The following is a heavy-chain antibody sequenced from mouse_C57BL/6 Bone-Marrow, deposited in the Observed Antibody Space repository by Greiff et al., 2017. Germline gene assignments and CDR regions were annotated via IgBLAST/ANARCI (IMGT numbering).Heavy chain of an antibody. V-gene: IGHV1-81*01. J-gene: IGHJ4*01. CDR1: GYTFTSYG. Sequence: QVQLQQSGAELARPGASVKLSCKASGYTFTSYGISWVKQRTGQGLEWIGEIYPRSGNTYYNEKFKGKATLTADKSSSTAYMELRSLTSEDSAVXFCARSHYYGSSHYYAMDYWGQGTSVTVSS. D-gene: IGHD1-1*01. CDR3: ARSHYYGSSHYYAMDY. CDR2: IYPRSGNT.